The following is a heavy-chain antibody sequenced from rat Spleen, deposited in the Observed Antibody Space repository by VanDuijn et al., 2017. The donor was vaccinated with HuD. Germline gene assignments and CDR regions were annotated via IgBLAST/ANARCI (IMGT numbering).Heavy chain of an antibody. Sequence: EVQLVESGGGLVQPGGSLKLSCVASGFTFSGYWMYWLRQAPGKGLEWISSINTDGDSTFYPDSVKGRFTISRDNAKSTLYLQMDSLRSEDTATYYCATHAGDGYPNWFAYWGQGTLVTVSS. D-gene: IGHD1-12*03. CDR1: GFTFSGYW. J-gene: IGHJ3*01. CDR2: INTDGDST. CDR3: ATHAGDGYPNWFAY. V-gene: IGHV5-58*01.